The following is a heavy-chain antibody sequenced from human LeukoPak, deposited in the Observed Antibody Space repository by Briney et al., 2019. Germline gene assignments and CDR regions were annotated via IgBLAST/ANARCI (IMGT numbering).Heavy chain of an antibody. D-gene: IGHD5-12*01. J-gene: IGHJ4*02. Sequence: SQTLSLTCTVSGGSISSGDYYWSWIRQPPGKGLEWIGYIYYSGSTYYNPSLKSRVTISVDTSKNQFSLKLSSVTAADTAVYYCARGVVSGCDLGTIDYWGQGTLVTVSS. V-gene: IGHV4-30-4*01. CDR2: IYYSGST. CDR3: ARGVVSGCDLGTIDY. CDR1: GGSISSGDYY.